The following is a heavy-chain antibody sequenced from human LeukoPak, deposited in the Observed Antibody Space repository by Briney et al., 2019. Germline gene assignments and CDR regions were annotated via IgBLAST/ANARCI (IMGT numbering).Heavy chain of an antibody. CDR3: ARGLTYLDYYYYMDA. V-gene: IGHV1-69*05. Sequence: SVKVSCKASGGTFSSYAISWVRQAPGQGLEWMGGIIPIFGTANYAQKFQGRVTITTDESTSTAYMELSSLRSEDTAVYYCARGLTYLDYYYYMDAWGKGTTVTVSS. D-gene: IGHD2-21*02. J-gene: IGHJ6*03. CDR1: GGTFSSYA. CDR2: IIPIFGTA.